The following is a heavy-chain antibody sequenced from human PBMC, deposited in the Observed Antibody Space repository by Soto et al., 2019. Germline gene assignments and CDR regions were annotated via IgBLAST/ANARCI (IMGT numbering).Heavy chain of an antibody. CDR3: ARDIYCSGGSCYSTALRSYYGMDV. J-gene: IGHJ6*02. CDR2: ISYDGSNK. D-gene: IGHD2-15*01. CDR1: GFTFSSYA. V-gene: IGHV3-30-3*01. Sequence: PGGSLRLSCAASGFTFSSYAMHWVRQASGKGLEWVAVISYDGSNKYYADSVKGRFTISRDNSKNTLYLQMNSLRAEDTAVYYCARDIYCSGGSCYSTALRSYYGMDVWGQGTTVTVSS.